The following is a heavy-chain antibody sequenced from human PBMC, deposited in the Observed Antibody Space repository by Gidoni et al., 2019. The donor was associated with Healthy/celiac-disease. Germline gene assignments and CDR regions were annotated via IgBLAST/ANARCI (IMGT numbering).Heavy chain of an antibody. CDR3: ARDYSPGYYYDSSGYLVY. CDR2: ISYSGST. J-gene: IGHJ4*02. CDR1: GGSISSRRYY. V-gene: IGHV4-39*07. Sequence: QLQLQASGPGLVKPSETLSLTCTASGGSISSRRYYWGWILQPPGKGLEWIGSISYSGSTYYNPSLKSRVTISVDTSKNQFSLKLSSVTAADTAVYYCARDYSPGYYYDSSGYLVYWGQGTLVTVSS. D-gene: IGHD3-22*01.